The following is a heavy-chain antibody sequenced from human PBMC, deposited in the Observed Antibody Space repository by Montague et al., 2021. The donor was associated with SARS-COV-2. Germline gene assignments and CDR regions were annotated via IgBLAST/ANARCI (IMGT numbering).Heavy chain of an antibody. CDR1: GGSISSSSYY. V-gene: IGHV4-39*01. J-gene: IGHJ6*03. Sequence: SETLSLTCTVSGGSISSSSYYWGWIRQPPGKGLEWIGSIYYSGSTYYNPSLESRVTISVDTSKNQFSLKLSSVTAADTAVYYCARQSWGGDDWKQQLIPITYYDYYMDVWGKGTTVTVSS. D-gene: IGHD6-13*01. CDR3: ARQSWGGDDWKQQLIPITYYDYYMDV. CDR2: IYYSGST.